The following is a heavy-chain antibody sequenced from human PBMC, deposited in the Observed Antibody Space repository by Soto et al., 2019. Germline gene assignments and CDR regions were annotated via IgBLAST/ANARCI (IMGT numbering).Heavy chain of an antibody. D-gene: IGHD2-21*02. CDR2: VDYSGST. J-gene: IGHJ4*02. CDR3: GTLEGLPTISSYFDY. CDR1: GGSVSSSSYY. V-gene: IGHV4-39*01. Sequence: QLQLQESGPGLVKPSETLSLTCTVSGGSVSSSSYYWGWVRQPPGKGLEWIGSVDYSGSTYYNPSLASRVTMSVSKSKNRLSLTLMSLTAADTAVYYCGTLEGLPTISSYFDYWGQGALVTDSS.